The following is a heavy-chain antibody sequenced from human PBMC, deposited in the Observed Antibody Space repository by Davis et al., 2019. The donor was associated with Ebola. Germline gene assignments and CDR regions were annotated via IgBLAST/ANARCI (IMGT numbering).Heavy chain of an antibody. CDR3: ASGRFLEWLPSYYYYGMDV. CDR2: IYYSGST. CDR1: GGSISSGGYY. Sequence: MPSETLSLTCTVSGGSISSGGYYWSWIRQHPGKGLEWIGYIYYSGSTYYNPSLKSRVTISVDTSKNQFSLKLSSVTAADTAVYYCASGRFLEWLPSYYYYGMDVWGKGTTVTVSS. V-gene: IGHV4-31*03. D-gene: IGHD3-3*01. J-gene: IGHJ6*04.